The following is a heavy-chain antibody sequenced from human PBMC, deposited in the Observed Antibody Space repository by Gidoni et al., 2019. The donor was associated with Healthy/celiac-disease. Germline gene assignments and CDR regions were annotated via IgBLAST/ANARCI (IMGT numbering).Heavy chain of an antibody. J-gene: IGHJ4*02. D-gene: IGHD2-8*01. CDR1: GFPLRSDA. Sequence: EVQLLESGGGLVQPGGSLRLYCAASGFPLRSDAMRWFRQAPGKGLEWVSAISGSVGSTYYADSVKGRFTISRDNSKNTLYLQINSLRAEDTAVYYCAKDGDCTNGVCYHYWGQGTLVTVSS. V-gene: IGHV3-23*01. CDR2: ISGSVGST. CDR3: AKDGDCTNGVCYHY.